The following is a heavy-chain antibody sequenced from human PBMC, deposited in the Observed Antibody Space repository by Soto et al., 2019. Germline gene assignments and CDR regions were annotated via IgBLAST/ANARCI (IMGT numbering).Heavy chain of an antibody. CDR1: GSSLSTSGVG. J-gene: IGHJ4*02. CDR2: IYWDDDK. V-gene: IGHV2-5*02. D-gene: IGHD4-17*01. CDR3: ARGADDYGDYESKLKIFDY. Sequence: SGPTLVNPTQTLTLTCTFSGSSLSTSGVGVGWIRQPPGKALEWLALIYWDDDKRYSPSLKSRLTITKDTSKNQVVLTMTNMDPVDTATYYCARGADDYGDYESKLKIFDYWGQGTLVTVSS.